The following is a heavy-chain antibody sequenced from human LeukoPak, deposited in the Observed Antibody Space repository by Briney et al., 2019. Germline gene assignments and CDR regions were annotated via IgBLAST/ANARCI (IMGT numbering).Heavy chain of an antibody. Sequence: GGSLRLSCAASGFTVGTNSMSWVRQSPGKGLDWVSVIYSGGSTYYADSVNGLFTICRDNSRNTLFLQMNSLRAEDTALYYCASAREYCGSAECYEYFQHWGQGTLVTVSS. D-gene: IGHD2-21*01. CDR3: ASAREYCGSAECYEYFQH. V-gene: IGHV3-53*01. CDR1: GFTVGTNS. J-gene: IGHJ1*01. CDR2: IYSGGST.